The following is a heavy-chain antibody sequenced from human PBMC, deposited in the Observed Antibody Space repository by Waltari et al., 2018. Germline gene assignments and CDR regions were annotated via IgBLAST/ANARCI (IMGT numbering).Heavy chain of an antibody. Sequence: EVHLVQSGAELKKPGESLKFSCKGSGYSFTSFWIGRVRQMPGKGLEWMGIIYPGDSDTRYSTSFQGQVTILADKSISTAYLQWRSLKASDNAMDYCARSIAALRYFDLWGRGTLVTVSS. V-gene: IGHV5-51*01. CDR2: IYPGDSDT. J-gene: IGHJ2*01. CDR1: GYSFTSFW. CDR3: ARSIAALRYFDL. D-gene: IGHD6-6*01.